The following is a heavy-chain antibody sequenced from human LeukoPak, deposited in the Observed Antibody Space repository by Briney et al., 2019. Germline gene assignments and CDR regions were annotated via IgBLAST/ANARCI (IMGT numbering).Heavy chain of an antibody. D-gene: IGHD3-10*01. J-gene: IGHJ4*02. V-gene: IGHV4-59*01. CDR3: ARGSYGSGSYDY. Sequence: PSETLSLTCTLSGGSISSYYWSWIRQPPGKGLEWIGYIYYSGSTNYNPSLKSRVTISVDTSKNQFSLKLSSVTAADTAVYYCARGSYGSGSYDYWGQGTLVTVSS. CDR1: GGSISSYY. CDR2: IYYSGST.